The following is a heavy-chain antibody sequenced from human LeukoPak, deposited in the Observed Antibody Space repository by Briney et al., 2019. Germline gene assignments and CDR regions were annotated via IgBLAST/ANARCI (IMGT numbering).Heavy chain of an antibody. D-gene: IGHD3-10*01. Sequence: GGSLRLSCAAAGFTFSNYAMTWVRQAPGKGLEWVSSISGSGGSTYYADSVKGRFTISRDNSKNTLYLQMYSLRAEDTAVYYCARDNKPYYYGSETPDPYYYYGMDVWGQGTTVTVSS. CDR3: ARDNKPYYYGSETPDPYYYYGMDV. CDR1: GFTFSNYA. V-gene: IGHV3-23*01. J-gene: IGHJ6*02. CDR2: ISGSGGST.